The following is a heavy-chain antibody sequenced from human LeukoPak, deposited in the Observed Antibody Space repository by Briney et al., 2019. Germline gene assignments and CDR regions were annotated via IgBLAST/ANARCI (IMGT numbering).Heavy chain of an antibody. V-gene: IGHV4-59*01. CDR2: IYYSGST. J-gene: IGHJ5*02. CDR3: SRESPYEP. Sequence: PSETLSLTCTVSGGSISRYYWSWIRQPPGKGLEWIWHIYYSGSTNYNTYLKSGVTIPVETSKNQFSLKLSSVTAADTAVYYCSRESPYEPWGQGTLVTVSS. CDR1: GGSISRYY.